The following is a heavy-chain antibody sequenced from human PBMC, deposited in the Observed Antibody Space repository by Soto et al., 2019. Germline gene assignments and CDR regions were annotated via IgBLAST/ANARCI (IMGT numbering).Heavy chain of an antibody. D-gene: IGHD3-10*01. CDR1: GGSISNSY. V-gene: IGHV4-59*08. CDR3: ARHTPPFFFGSGPWDA. J-gene: IGHJ6*02. Sequence: QVQLQESGPGLVRPSETLSLTCTVSGGSISNSYWSWIRQSPGKGLEWIGYIYSSGSTNYNPSLKCRGTIPEDTPKNRFPLRLPSWSAAATAVNCWARHTPPFFFGSGPWDAWGQGTRVPVSS. CDR2: IYSSGST.